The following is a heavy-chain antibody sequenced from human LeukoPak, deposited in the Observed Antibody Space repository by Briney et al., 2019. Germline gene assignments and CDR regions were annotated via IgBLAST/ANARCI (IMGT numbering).Heavy chain of an antibody. CDR2: ISGYNGQT. D-gene: IGHD6-13*01. CDR3: VRDIALIAAAGYYFDH. Sequence: ASVKVSCKASGYTFTNYGISWVRHAPGQGREWVGWISGYNGQTISTPSLQGRLTMTTDTSTSTARMELTGLTSGDTAVYYCVRDIALIAAAGYYFDHWGQGTQVTVSS. J-gene: IGHJ4*02. CDR1: GYTFTNYG. V-gene: IGHV1-18*01.